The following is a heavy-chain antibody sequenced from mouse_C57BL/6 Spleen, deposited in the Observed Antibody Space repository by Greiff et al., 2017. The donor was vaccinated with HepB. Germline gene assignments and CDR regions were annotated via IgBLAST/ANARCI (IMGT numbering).Heavy chain of an antibody. CDR1: GYAFSSSW. D-gene: IGHD2-4*01. CDR2: IYPGDGDT. CDR3: ASSGIYYDSDEGGYLDY. V-gene: IGHV1-82*01. J-gene: IGHJ2*01. Sequence: VQLQQSGPELVKPGASVKISCKASGYAFSSSWMNWVKQRPGKGLEWIGRIYPGDGDTNNNGKFKGKATLTADKSASTAYMKLSSLTSEDSAVYFCASSGIYYDSDEGGYLDYWGQGTTLTVSS.